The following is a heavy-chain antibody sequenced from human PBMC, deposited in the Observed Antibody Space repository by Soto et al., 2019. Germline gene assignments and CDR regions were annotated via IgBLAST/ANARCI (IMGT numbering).Heavy chain of an antibody. D-gene: IGHD3-16*02. J-gene: IGHJ6*02. CDR1: GGTFSSYA. CDR2: IIPIFGTA. V-gene: IGHV1-69*06. CDR3: ARGYYDYVWGSYRPHYDYYGMDG. Sequence: QVQLVQSGAAVKKPGSSVKVSCKASGGTFSSYAISWVRQAPGQGLEWMGGIIPIFGTANYAQKFQGRVTITADKSASTAYMVLSSMRSEDTAVYYCARGYYDYVWGSYRPHYDYYGMDGWGQGTTVTVSS.